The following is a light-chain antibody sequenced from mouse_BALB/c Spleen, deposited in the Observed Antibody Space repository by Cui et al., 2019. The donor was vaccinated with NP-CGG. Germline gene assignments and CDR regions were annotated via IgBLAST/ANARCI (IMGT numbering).Light chain of an antibody. CDR2: GTN. Sequence: QAVVTPESAITTSPGGTVTPPCRLSTGGVTTSNYANWVQEKPDHLFTGLIGGTNNRAPGVPARFSGSLIGDKAALTITGAQTEDEAIYFCALWYSNHWVFGGGTKLTVL. J-gene: IGLJ1*01. CDR3: ALWYSNHWV. V-gene: IGLV1*01. CDR1: TGGVTTSNY.